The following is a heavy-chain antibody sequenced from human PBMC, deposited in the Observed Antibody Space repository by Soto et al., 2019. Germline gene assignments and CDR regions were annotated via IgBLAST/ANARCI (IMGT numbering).Heavy chain of an antibody. CDR1: GGTFSSYA. D-gene: IGHD3-22*01. J-gene: IGHJ4*02. CDR2: IIPIFGTA. CDR3: ASKGASYYYDSSGYWSLDY. V-gene: IGHV1-69*06. Sequence: QVQLVQSGAEVKKPGSSVKVSCKASGGTFSSYAISWVRQAPGQGLEWMGGIIPIFGTANYAQKFQGRVTITADKSSSTDYMELSSLRSEDTAVYYCASKGASYYYDSSGYWSLDYWGQGTLVTVSS.